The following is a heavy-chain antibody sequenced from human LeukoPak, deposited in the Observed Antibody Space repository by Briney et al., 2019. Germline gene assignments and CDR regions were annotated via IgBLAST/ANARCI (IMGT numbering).Heavy chain of an antibody. V-gene: IGHV3-21*01. D-gene: IGHD3-10*01. CDR1: GFTFSSYS. Sequence: PGGSLRLSCAASGFTFSSYSINWVRQAPGKGLEWVSSISSSSSYIFYADSVKGRFTISRDNAKNSLYLQMNSLRAEDTAVYYCARGVGGFENWFGPWGQGTRVTVSS. J-gene: IGHJ5*02. CDR3: ARGVGGFENWFGP. CDR2: ISSSSSYI.